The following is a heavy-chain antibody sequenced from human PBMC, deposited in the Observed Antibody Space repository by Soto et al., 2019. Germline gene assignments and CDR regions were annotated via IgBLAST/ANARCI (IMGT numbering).Heavy chain of an antibody. CDR3: ARQIYDSDTGPNFQYYFDS. J-gene: IGHJ4*02. Sequence: RGASLKISCKGSGYSFTSYWIGWVRQMPGEGLEWMGRIDPSDSQTYYSPSFRGHVTISVTKSVTTVFLQWSSLRASDTAMYYCARQIYDSDTGPNFQYYFDSWGQGTPVTVSS. V-gene: IGHV5-10-1*01. D-gene: IGHD3-22*01. CDR1: GYSFTSYW. CDR2: IDPSDSQT.